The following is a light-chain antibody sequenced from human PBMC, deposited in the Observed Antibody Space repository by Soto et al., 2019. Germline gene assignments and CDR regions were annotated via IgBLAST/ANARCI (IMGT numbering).Light chain of an antibody. CDR1: QGIRSY. V-gene: IGKV1-9*01. CDR2: AAS. Sequence: DIQLTQSPSFLSASPGDRVTITCRASQGIRSYLAWYQQSPGRAPKLLIYAASTLQSGVPSRFSGSGSGTEFTLKIRSMPTEDFATYYCQQLNTLPITFGQGTRLEIK. J-gene: IGKJ5*01. CDR3: QQLNTLPIT.